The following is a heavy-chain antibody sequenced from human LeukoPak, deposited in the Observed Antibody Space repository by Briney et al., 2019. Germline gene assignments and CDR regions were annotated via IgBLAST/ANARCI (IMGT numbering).Heavy chain of an antibody. J-gene: IGHJ4*02. CDR1: GFTFSSYG. CDR3: ARLGSGWSFDF. Sequence: GGSLRLSCAASGFTFSSYGIDWVRQAPGKGLEWVAVIWYDGSNKYYAASVKGRFTISRDNSKNTVSLQMNSLRAEDRAVYYCARLGSGWSFDFWGQGTLVAVSS. CDR2: IWYDGSNK. D-gene: IGHD6-19*01. V-gene: IGHV3-33*01.